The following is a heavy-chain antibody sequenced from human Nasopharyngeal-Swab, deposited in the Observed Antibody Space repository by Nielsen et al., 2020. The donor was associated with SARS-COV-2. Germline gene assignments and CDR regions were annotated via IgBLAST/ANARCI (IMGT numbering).Heavy chain of an antibody. V-gene: IGHV4-59*12. Sequence: SETLSLTCTVSDGSISSYYWSWIRQPPGKGLEWIGYIYDDGSTNYNPSLKSRLTISVDTSKNQFSLKVRSVTAADTAVYYCARRGHSNGWGYLDHWGQGTLVTVSS. J-gene: IGHJ4*02. CDR3: ARRGHSNGWGYLDH. D-gene: IGHD5-18*01. CDR1: DGSISSYY. CDR2: IYDDGST.